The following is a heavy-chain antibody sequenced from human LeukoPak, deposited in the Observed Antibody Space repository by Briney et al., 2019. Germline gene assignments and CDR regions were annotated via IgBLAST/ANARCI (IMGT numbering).Heavy chain of an antibody. CDR2: IWYDGSIK. J-gene: IGHJ4*02. D-gene: IGHD3-22*01. Sequence: GRSLRLSCAASGFTFSNYAMHWVRQSPGKGLEWVAVIWYDGSIKYYGDSVKGRFTISRDNSKNTLYLQMNSLSAEDTAVYYCAKSRGYYYEKSGPADYWGQGTLVTVSS. CDR3: AKSRGYYYEKSGPADY. CDR1: GFTFSNYA. V-gene: IGHV3-33*06.